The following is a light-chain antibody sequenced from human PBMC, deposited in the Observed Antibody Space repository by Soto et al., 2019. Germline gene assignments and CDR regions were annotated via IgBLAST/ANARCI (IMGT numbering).Light chain of an antibody. CDR2: DTA. CDR3: LLSYRGDYV. CDR1: TGAVTSGHY. Sequence: QTVVTQEPSLTVSPGGTVTLTCGSTTGAVTSGHYPYWFQQKPGQAPRTLIYDTANKLSWTPVRFSGSLLGGKAALTLSGAQPEDEAEYYCLLSYRGDYVFGPGTKVTVL. J-gene: IGLJ1*01. V-gene: IGLV7-46*01.